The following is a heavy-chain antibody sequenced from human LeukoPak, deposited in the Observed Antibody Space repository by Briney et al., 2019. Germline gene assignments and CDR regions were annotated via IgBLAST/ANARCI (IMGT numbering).Heavy chain of an antibody. CDR2: IYTSGST. D-gene: IGHD6-19*01. CDR3: AGEYSSGWYHNFDY. Sequence: SETLSLTCTVSGGSISSYCWSWIRQPPGKGLEWIGYIYTSGSTNYNPSLKSRVTISVDTSKNQFSLKLSSVTAADTAVYYCAGEYSSGWYHNFDYWGQGTLVTVSS. CDR1: GGSISSYC. V-gene: IGHV4-4*09. J-gene: IGHJ4*02.